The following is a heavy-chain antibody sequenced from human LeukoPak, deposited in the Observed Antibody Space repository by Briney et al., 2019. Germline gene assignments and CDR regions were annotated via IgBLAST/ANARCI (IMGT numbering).Heavy chain of an antibody. J-gene: IGHJ4*02. V-gene: IGHV3-21*01. CDR2: ISSSSSYI. D-gene: IGHD3-10*01. CDR3: AREVVNKNTYYYGPGSYMDY. CDR1: GFTFSSYS. Sequence: GGSLRLSCAASGFTFSSYSMNWVRQAPGKGLEWVSSISSSSSYIYYADSVKGRFTISRDNAKNSLYLQMNSLRAEDTAVYYCAREVVNKNTYYYGPGSYMDYWGQGTLVTVSS.